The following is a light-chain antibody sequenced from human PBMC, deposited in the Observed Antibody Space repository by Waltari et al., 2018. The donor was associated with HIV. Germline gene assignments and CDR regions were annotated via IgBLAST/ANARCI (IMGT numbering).Light chain of an antibody. CDR3: STWDDGLSAWV. CDR2: NN. V-gene: IGLV1-44*01. Sequence: QSVLAQPPSASGTPGQRVTVSCSGSTSNVGSNTINWYQQFPGTAPKLLVYNNQRPLGVPDRFSGSKSGTSASLAIKGLQSEDEADYYCSTWDDGLSAWVFGGGTKLTVL. CDR1: TSNVGSNT. J-gene: IGLJ3*02.